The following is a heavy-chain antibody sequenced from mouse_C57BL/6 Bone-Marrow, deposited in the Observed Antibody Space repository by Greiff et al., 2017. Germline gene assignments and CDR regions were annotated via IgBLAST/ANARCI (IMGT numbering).Heavy chain of an antibody. V-gene: IGHV14-4*01. CDR2: LAPENGDT. Sequence: EVQRVESGAALVRPGASVKLSCTASGFNIKDDYMHWVKQRPEQGLEWIGWLAPENGDTEYASKFQGKATITADTSSNTAYLQLSSLTSEDAAVYYCTYYYGSSGWYVDVLGTGATVTVSS. J-gene: IGHJ1*03. CDR3: TYYYGSSGWYVDV. D-gene: IGHD1-1*01. CDR1: GFNIKDDY.